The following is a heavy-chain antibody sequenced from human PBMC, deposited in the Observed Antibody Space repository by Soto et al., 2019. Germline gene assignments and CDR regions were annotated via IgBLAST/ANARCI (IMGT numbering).Heavy chain of an antibody. J-gene: IGHJ4*02. Sequence: QVQLVESGGGVVQPGRSLRLSCAASGFTFSSYGMHWVRQAPGKGLEWVAVISYDGSNKYYADSVKGRFTISRDNSKNTLYLQMNRLRAEDTAVYYCARDSGPGSCFDYWGQGTLVTVSS. CDR3: ARDSGPGSCFDY. V-gene: IGHV3-30*03. D-gene: IGHD2-15*01. CDR2: ISYDGSNK. CDR1: GFTFSSYG.